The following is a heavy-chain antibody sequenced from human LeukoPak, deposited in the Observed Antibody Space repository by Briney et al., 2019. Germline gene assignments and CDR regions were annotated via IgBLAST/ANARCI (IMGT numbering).Heavy chain of an antibody. J-gene: IGHJ4*02. CDR1: GLPIGDFA. CDR3: ARESGKFDY. Sequence: GGSLRLSCVASGLPIGDFAMHWVRQAPGQGLEWVSLISGDGVSTFFADSVKGRFSISRDNSKSSLFLEMSSLRTEDTAMYYCARESGKFDYWGQGTLVAVSS. V-gene: IGHV3-43*02. CDR2: ISGDGVST.